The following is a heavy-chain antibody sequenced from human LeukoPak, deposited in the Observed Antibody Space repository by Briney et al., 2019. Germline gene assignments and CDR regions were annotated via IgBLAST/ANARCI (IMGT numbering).Heavy chain of an antibody. CDR3: ARDGFFWSGYYSDY. CDR1: GFTVSSNY. D-gene: IGHD3-3*01. J-gene: IGHJ4*02. CDR2: IYSGGST. V-gene: IGHV3-66*02. Sequence: PGGSLRLSCAASGFTVSSNYMSWVRQAPGKGLEWVSVIYSGGSTYYADSVKGRFTISRDNSKNTLYLQMNSLRAEDTAVHYCARDGFFWSGYYSDYWGQGTLVTVSS.